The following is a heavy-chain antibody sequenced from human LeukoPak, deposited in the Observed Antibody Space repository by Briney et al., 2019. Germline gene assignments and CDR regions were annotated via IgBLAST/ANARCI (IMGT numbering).Heavy chain of an antibody. CDR2: INPNSGDT. CDR3: ARESFSTVTSATDAFDI. CDR1: GYIFTGHY. Sequence: ASVKVSCKASGYIFTGHYMHWVRQAPGQGLEWMGWINPNSGDTKYGQKFQGRVTMTRDTSISTAYMELSRLRSDDTAVYYCARESFSTVTSATDAFDIWGQGTMVTVSS. J-gene: IGHJ3*02. V-gene: IGHV1-2*02. D-gene: IGHD4-17*01.